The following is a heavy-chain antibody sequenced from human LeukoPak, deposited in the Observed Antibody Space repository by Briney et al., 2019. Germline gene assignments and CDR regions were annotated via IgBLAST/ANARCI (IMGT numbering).Heavy chain of an antibody. V-gene: IGHV4-61*02. J-gene: IGHJ4*02. CDR3: AREQQLVLLYY. CDR2: IYTSGST. CDR1: GGSISSGSYY. D-gene: IGHD6-13*01. Sequence: SQTLSLTCTVSGGSISSGSYYWSWIRQPAGKGLEWIGRIYTSGSTNYNPSLKSRVTISVDTSKNQFSLKLSSVTAADTAVYYCAREQQLVLLYYWSQGTLVTVSS.